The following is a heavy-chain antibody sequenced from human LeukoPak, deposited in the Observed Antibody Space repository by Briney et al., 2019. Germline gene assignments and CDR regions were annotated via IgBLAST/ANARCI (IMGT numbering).Heavy chain of an antibody. CDR1: GFXXXSYA. Sequence: SGFXXXSYAMSWVRQAPGKGLEWVSAISGSGGSTYYADSVKGRFTISRDNSKNTLYLQMNSLRAEDTAVYYCAKDTPVHDYWGQGTLVTVSS. CDR2: ISGSGGST. CDR3: AKDTPVHDY. V-gene: IGHV3-23*01. J-gene: IGHJ4*02.